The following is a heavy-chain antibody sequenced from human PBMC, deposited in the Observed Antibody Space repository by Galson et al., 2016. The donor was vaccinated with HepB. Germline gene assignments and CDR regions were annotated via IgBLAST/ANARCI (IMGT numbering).Heavy chain of an antibody. Sequence: SLRLSCAASGFTFSTYAMSWVRQAPGKGLEWVSAISNSGSTTYYADSVKGRFTISRDNSKNTLYLQMNSLRVEDTALYYCAKEFVATGGEVGYYWGQGTLVTVPS. J-gene: IGHJ4*02. CDR1: GFTFSTYA. V-gene: IGHV3-23*01. CDR3: AKEFVATGGEVGYY. D-gene: IGHD2-15*01. CDR2: ISNSGSTT.